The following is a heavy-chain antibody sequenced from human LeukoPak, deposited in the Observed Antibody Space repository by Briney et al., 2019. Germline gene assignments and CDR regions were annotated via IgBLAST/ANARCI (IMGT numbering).Heavy chain of an antibody. CDR3: ASTGAAAGTHWFDP. D-gene: IGHD6-13*01. CDR1: GYTFTSYG. Sequence: ASVKVSCKASGYTFTSYGISWVRQVPGQGLEWMGWISAYNGNTNYAQKLQGRVTMTTDTSTSTAYMELRSLRSDDTAVYYCASTGAAAGTHWFDPWGQGTLVTVSS. V-gene: IGHV1-18*01. CDR2: ISAYNGNT. J-gene: IGHJ5*02.